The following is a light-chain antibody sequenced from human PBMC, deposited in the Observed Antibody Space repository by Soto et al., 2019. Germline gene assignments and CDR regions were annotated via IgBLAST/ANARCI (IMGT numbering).Light chain of an antibody. CDR1: QSVSSN. Sequence: EIVMTQSPATLSVSPGERATLSCRASQSVSSNLAWYQQKPRQAPRLLIYGASTRATGIPARFSGSGSGTEFTLTISSLQSEDFAVYYCQHYNNWPRTFGQGTKVEIK. CDR3: QHYNNWPRT. J-gene: IGKJ1*01. CDR2: GAS. V-gene: IGKV3-15*01.